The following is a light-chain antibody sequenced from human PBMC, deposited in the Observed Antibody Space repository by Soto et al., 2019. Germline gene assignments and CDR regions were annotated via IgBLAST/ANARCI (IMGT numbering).Light chain of an antibody. CDR3: ETWDSNTRGV. Sequence: QSVLTQSSSASASLGSSVKLTCTLRSGHSSYIIAWHQQQPGKAPRYLMKLEGSGSYNKGSGVPDRFSGSSSGADRYLTISNLQFEDEADYYCETWDSNTRGVFRGGTKLTVL. CDR2: LEGSGSY. CDR1: SGHSSYI. V-gene: IGLV4-60*02. J-gene: IGLJ3*02.